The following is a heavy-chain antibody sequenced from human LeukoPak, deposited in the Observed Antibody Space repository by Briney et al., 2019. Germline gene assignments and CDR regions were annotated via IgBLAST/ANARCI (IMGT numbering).Heavy chain of an antibody. CDR3: AREGDSSSSGTDY. CDR2: INHSGST. D-gene: IGHD6-6*01. CDR1: GGSFSGYC. V-gene: IGHV4-34*01. Sequence: SETLSLTCAVYGGSFSGYCWSWIRQPPGKGLEWIGEINHSGSTNYNPSLKSRVTMSVDTSKNQFSLKLSSVTAADTAVYYCAREGDSSSSGTDYWGQGTLVTVSS. J-gene: IGHJ4*02.